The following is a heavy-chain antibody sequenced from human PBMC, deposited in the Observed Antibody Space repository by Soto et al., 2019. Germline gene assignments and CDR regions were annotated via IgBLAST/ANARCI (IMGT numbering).Heavy chain of an antibody. J-gene: IGHJ4*02. D-gene: IGHD3-16*02. CDR1: GGSISSSSYY. V-gene: IGHV4-39*01. Sequence: QLQLQESGPGLVKPSETLSLTCTVSGGSISSSSYYWGWIRQPPGKGLEWIGSIYYSGSTYYNPSLKGRVTISVDTSKNQFSLKLSSVTAADTAVYYCARHGGLELSLYDFDYWGQGTLVTVSS. CDR2: IYYSGST. CDR3: ARHGGLELSLYDFDY.